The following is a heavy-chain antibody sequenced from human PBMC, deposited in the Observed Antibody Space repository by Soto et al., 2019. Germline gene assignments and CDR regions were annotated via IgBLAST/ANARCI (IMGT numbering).Heavy chain of an antibody. Sequence: PSQTLSLTCAISGDSVSSNSAVWNWIRQSPSRGLEWLGRTYYRSKWYNDYAVSVKSRITINLDTSKNQFSLQLNSVTPEDTAVYYCARGWLQSGFDIWGQGTMVTVSS. J-gene: IGHJ3*02. D-gene: IGHD5-12*01. CDR1: GDSVSSNSAV. CDR3: ARGWLQSGFDI. CDR2: TYYRSKWYN. V-gene: IGHV6-1*01.